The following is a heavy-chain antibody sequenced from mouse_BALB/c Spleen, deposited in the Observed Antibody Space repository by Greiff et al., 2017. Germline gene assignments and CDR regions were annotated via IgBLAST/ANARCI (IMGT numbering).Heavy chain of an antibody. CDR2: VNPYNGGT. CDR1: GYTFTDYY. J-gene: IGHJ4*01. V-gene: IGHV1-19*01. Sequence: EVQLQQSGPELVKPGASVKMSCKASGYTFTDYYMDWVKQSHGESFEWIGRVNPYNGGTSYNQKFKGKATLTVDKSSSTAYMELNSLTSEDSAVYYCARRSPFYYYAMDYWGQGTSVTVSS. CDR3: ARRSPFYYYAMDY.